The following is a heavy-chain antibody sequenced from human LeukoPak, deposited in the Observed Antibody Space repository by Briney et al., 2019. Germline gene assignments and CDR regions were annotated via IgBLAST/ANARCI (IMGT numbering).Heavy chain of an antibody. CDR3: ARGGVGYYYDSSGYYYEY. Sequence: GGSLRLSCAASGFTFSTYAMYWVRQAPGKGLEWVAVISYDESSKYFADSVKGRFTISRDNSKNTLYLLMNSLRAEDTAVYYCARGGVGYYYDSSGYYYEYWGQGTLVTVSS. D-gene: IGHD3-22*01. J-gene: IGHJ4*02. CDR2: ISYDESSK. CDR1: GFTFSTYA. V-gene: IGHV3-30-3*01.